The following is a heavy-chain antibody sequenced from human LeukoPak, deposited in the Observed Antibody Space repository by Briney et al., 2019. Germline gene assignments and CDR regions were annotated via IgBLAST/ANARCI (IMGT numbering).Heavy chain of an antibody. Sequence: PSETLPLTCTVSGASISSDHWSWIRQPPGKGLEWIGYMYYSGSTNYNPSLKSRVTMSVDSSKNQFSLKLSSVTAADTAVYYCARDMDGYNANWFDPWGQGTLVTVSS. D-gene: IGHD5-24*01. CDR2: MYYSGST. CDR1: GASISSDH. J-gene: IGHJ5*02. V-gene: IGHV4-59*01. CDR3: ARDMDGYNANWFDP.